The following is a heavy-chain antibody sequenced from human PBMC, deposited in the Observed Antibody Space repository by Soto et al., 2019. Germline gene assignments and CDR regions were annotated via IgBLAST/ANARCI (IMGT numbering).Heavy chain of an antibody. CDR1: GYIFTAYG. CDR3: ARELNTESSAYYAFAF. V-gene: IGHV1-18*01. J-gene: IGHJ4*02. CDR2: VSTNDDRT. D-gene: IGHD3-22*01. Sequence: QVQLVQSGPEVKMPGASVKVSCKTSGYIFTAYGLDWLRQAPGQRPEWMGWVSTNDDRTNYAQKFQGRVTMTTDRSTTTTSMELRSLRPDDTAVYYCARELNTESSAYYAFAFWGQGTLVTVSS.